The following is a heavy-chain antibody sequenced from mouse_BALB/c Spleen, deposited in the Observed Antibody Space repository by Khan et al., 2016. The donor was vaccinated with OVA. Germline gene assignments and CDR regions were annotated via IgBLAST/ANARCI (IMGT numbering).Heavy chain of an antibody. D-gene: IGHD1-1*01. V-gene: IGHV3-2*02. J-gene: IGHJ2*01. Sequence: EVKLLESGPGLVKPSQSLSLICTVTGYSITSDYAWNWIRQFPGNKLEWMGFISYSGNTNYNPSLKSRISITRDTSKNQFFLHLNSVTTEDTATYYCARVYGGDFDYWVQGTTLTGSS. CDR3: ARVYGGDFDY. CDR1: GYSITSDYA. CDR2: ISYSGNT.